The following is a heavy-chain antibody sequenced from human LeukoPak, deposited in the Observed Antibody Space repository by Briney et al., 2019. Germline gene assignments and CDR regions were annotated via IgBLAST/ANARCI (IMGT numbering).Heavy chain of an antibody. V-gene: IGHV3-23*01. CDR2: ISGSGGST. J-gene: IGHJ5*02. CDR1: GFTFSSYA. CDR3: AKDSYSSGWHATYNWFDP. Sequence: GGSLRLSCAASGFTFSSYAMSWVRLAPGKGLEWVSAISGSGGSTYYADSVKGRFTISRDNSKNTLYLQMNSLRAEDTAVYYCAKDSYSSGWHATYNWFDPWGQGTLVTVSS. D-gene: IGHD6-19*01.